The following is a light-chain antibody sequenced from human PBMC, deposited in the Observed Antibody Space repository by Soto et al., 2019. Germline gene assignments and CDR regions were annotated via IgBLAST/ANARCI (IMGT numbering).Light chain of an antibody. CDR3: VMYMGSGISV. J-gene: IGLJ3*02. Sequence: QTVVTQEPSFSVSPGGTVTLTCGLSSGSVSANNYPSWYQQIPGQPPRTLIYNANTRSSGVPDRFSGSILGNKAALTITGAQADDESDYYCVMYMGSGISVFGGGTKVTVL. V-gene: IGLV8-61*01. CDR1: SGSVSANNY. CDR2: NAN.